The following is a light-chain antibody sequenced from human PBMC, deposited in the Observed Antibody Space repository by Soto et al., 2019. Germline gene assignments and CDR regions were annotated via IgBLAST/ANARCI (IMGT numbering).Light chain of an antibody. CDR2: DAS. Sequence: EIVLTQSPATLSLSPGERATLSCRASQTISRYLAWYQQRPGQAPRLPIYDASNRATDIPARFSGSGSGTDFTLTISSLEPEDFAVYYCQHRNNWPLTFGGGTKVEIK. CDR1: QTISRY. J-gene: IGKJ4*01. V-gene: IGKV3-11*01. CDR3: QHRNNWPLT.